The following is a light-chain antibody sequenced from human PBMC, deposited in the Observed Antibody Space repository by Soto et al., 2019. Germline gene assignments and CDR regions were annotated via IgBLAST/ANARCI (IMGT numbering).Light chain of an antibody. CDR2: DAS. Sequence: DIQMTQSPSTLSASVGDRVTITCRASQSVTNWLAWYQQKPGKAPNLLIYDASRLQSGIPSSFSGSGSGTEFTPTISIQQPDDFASYYYQQYTTYPYTFGQGTKLEIK. CDR3: QQYTTYPYT. V-gene: IGKV1-5*01. J-gene: IGKJ2*01. CDR1: QSVTNW.